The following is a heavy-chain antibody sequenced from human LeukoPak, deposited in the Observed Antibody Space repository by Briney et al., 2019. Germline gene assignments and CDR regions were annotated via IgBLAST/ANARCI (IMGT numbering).Heavy chain of an antibody. D-gene: IGHD3-22*01. CDR2: ISWNSGSI. CDR3: AKDISYDSSGYFSDAFDI. V-gene: IGHV3-9*01. Sequence: TGGSLRLSCEASGLTFSNYAMSWVRQAPGKGLEWVSGISWNSGSIGYADSVKGRFTISRDNAKNSLYLQMNSLRAEDTALYYCAKDISYDSSGYFSDAFDIWGQGTMVTVSS. CDR1: GLTFSNYA. J-gene: IGHJ3*02.